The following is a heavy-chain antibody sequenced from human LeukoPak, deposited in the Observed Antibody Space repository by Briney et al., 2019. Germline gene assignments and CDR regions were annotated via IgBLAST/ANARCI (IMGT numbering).Heavy chain of an antibody. CDR3: ARLGALDAFDI. J-gene: IGHJ3*02. D-gene: IGHD1-26*01. CDR1: GFTFSSYS. Sequence: HPGGSLRLSCAASGFTFSSYSMNWVRQAPGKGLEWVSYISSSSSTIYYADSVKGRFTISRDNAKNSLYLQMNSLRAEDTAVYYCARLGALDAFDIWGQGTMVTVSS. V-gene: IGHV3-48*04. CDR2: ISSSSSTI.